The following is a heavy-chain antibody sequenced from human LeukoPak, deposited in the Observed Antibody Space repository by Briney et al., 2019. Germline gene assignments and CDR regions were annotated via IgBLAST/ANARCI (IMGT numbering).Heavy chain of an antibody. V-gene: IGHV1-69*13. D-gene: IGHD5-18*01. CDR3: ARVTVGYSYGPEAKYSFDY. CDR1: GGTFSSYA. CDR2: IIPIFGTA. J-gene: IGHJ4*02. Sequence: ASVKVSCKASGGTFSSYAISWVRQAPGQGLEWMGGIIPIFGTANYAQKFQGRVTITADESTSTAYMELSSLRSEDTAVYYCARVTVGYSYGPEAKYSFDYWGQGTLVTVSS.